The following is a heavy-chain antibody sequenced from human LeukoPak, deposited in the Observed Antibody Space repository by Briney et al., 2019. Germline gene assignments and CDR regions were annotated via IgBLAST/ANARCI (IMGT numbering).Heavy chain of an antibody. J-gene: IGHJ3*02. CDR2: INPSGGST. CDR3: ARGLIGGIAVAGPDAFDI. Sequence: GASVKVSCKASGYTFTSYYMHWVRQAPGQGLEWMGIINPSGGSTSYAQKFQGRVTMTRDTSTSTVYMELSSLRSEDTAVYYCARGLIGGIAVAGPDAFDIWGQGTMVTVSS. V-gene: IGHV1-46*01. D-gene: IGHD6-19*01. CDR1: GYTFTSYY.